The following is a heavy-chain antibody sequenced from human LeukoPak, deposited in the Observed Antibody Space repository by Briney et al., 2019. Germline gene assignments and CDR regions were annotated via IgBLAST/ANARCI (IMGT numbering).Heavy chain of an antibody. D-gene: IGHD2-15*01. V-gene: IGHV4-39*01. CDR3: ARGDCSGGSCYLFDC. J-gene: IGHJ4*02. CDR2: IYYSGST. CDR1: GGSISSGCYY. Sequence: SETLSLTCTVSGGSISSGCYYWGWIRQPPGQGLVWIGSIYYSGSTYYNPSLKSRVTISVDTAKNQFSLKLSSVTAADTAVYYCARGDCSGGSCYLFDCWGQGALVTVSS.